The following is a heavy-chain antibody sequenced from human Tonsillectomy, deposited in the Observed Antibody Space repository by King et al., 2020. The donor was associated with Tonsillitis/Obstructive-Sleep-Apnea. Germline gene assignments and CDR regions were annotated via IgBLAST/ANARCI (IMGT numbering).Heavy chain of an antibody. J-gene: IGHJ6*02. CDR3: ARDRVEHCSGGSCLRRNYYQGMDV. V-gene: IGHV3-49*04. CDR2: IRSKTYGGTT. CDR1: GFTFGDDA. D-gene: IGHD2-15*01. Sequence: VQLVESGGGLVQPGQSLRLSCTASGFTFGDDALSWVRQAPGKGLEWVGFIRSKTYGGTTEYAASVKGRFTISRDDSKSFAYLQMNSLKTEDTAVYHCARDRVEHCSGGSCLRRNYYQGMDVWGQGTTVTVS.